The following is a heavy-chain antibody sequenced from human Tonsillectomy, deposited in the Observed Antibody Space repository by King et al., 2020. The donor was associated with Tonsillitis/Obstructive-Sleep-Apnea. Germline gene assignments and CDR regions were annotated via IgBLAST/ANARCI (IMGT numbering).Heavy chain of an antibody. Sequence: QLVQSGGGVVQPGRSLRLSCAASGFTFSSYAMHWVRQAPGKGLEWVAVISYDGSNKYYADSVKGRFTISRDNPKNTLYLQMNSLRAEDTAVYYCARDPGVEDVWGKGTTVTVSS. D-gene: IGHD2-8*01. J-gene: IGHJ6*04. CDR2: ISYDGSNK. CDR3: ARDPGVEDV. V-gene: IGHV3-30*01. CDR1: GFTFSSYA.